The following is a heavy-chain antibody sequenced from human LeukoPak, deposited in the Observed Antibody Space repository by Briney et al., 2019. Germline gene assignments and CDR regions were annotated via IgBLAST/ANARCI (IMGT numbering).Heavy chain of an antibody. J-gene: IGHJ4*02. CDR2: INPNSGGT. Sequence: ASVTVSFKASGYTFTVYYMHWVRQAPGQGLEWMGWINPNSGGTNYAQKFQGRVTITRDTSISTAYMELSRLRSDDTAVYYCAREESSGWYGFDYGGQGTLVTVSS. V-gene: IGHV1-2*02. CDR3: AREESSGWYGFDY. D-gene: IGHD6-19*01. CDR1: GYTFTVYY.